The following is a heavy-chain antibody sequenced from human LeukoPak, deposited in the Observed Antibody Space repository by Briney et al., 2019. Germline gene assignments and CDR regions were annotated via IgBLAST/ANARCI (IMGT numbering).Heavy chain of an antibody. CDR2: IKSKTDGGTT. J-gene: IGHJ4*02. CDR3: TALPHYYDSSGYY. Sequence: PGGSLRLSCAPSGFTFSNAWMSWVRHAPGKGLEWVGRIKSKTDGGTTDYAAPVKGRFTISRDDSKNTLYLQMNSLKTEDTAVYYCTALPHYYDSSGYYWGQGTLVTVSS. V-gene: IGHV3-15*01. CDR1: GFTFSNAW. D-gene: IGHD3-22*01.